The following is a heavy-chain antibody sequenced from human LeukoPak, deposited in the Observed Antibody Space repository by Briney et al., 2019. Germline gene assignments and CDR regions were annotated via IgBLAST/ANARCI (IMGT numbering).Heavy chain of an antibody. CDR2: IYTSGST. CDR1: GGSISNYY. Sequence: SETLSLTCTVSGGSISNYYWSWIRQPAGKGLEWIGRIYTSGSTNYNPSLKSRVTMSVDTSKNQFSLKLSSVTAADTAVYYCARSIGSYGIDPFEYWGQGTLVTVSS. J-gene: IGHJ4*02. D-gene: IGHD5-18*01. CDR3: ARSIGSYGIDPFEY. V-gene: IGHV4-4*07.